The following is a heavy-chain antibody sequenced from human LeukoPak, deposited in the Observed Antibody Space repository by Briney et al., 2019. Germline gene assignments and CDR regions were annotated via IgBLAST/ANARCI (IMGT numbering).Heavy chain of an antibody. J-gene: IGHJ5*02. CDR3: ARDLYYYDSSGYNWFAP. CDR2: INPSGGST. D-gene: IGHD3-22*01. V-gene: IGHV1-46*01. Sequence: ASVKVSCKASGYTFTSYYMHWVRQAPGQGLEWMGIINPSGGSTSYAQKFQGRVTMTRDTSKNQFSLKLSSVTAADTAVYYCARDLYYYDSSGYNWFAPGGQGTLVTVSS. CDR1: GYTFTSYY.